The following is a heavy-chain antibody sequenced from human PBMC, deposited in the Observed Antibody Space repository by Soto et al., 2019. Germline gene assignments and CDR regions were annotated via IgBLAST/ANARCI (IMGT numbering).Heavy chain of an antibody. CDR2: IHPSGRT. V-gene: IGHV4-4*02. CDR1: GDSISSDKW. D-gene: IGHD3-10*01. Sequence: PSETLSLTCAVSGDSISSDKWWSWVRQPPGKGLEWIGEIHPSGRTNCNPSLKSRIMMSVERSQNQFSLQVNSMTAADTAVYYCTRGLLGGAPYYTFYGMDVWGQGTTVTVSS. J-gene: IGHJ6*02. CDR3: TRGLLGGAPYYTFYGMDV.